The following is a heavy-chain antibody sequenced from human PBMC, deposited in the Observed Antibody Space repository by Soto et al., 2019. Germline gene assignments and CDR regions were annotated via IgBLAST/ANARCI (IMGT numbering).Heavy chain of an antibody. CDR2: ISAYNGNT. J-gene: IGHJ4*02. CDR1: GYTFISHG. Sequence: ASVKVSCKASGYTFISHGISWVRQAPGQGLEWVGWISAYNGNTAYAQKFQGRVTMTADTSTSTAYMELRSLRSDDTAVYYCARDCSGGTCYFHSFDYWGQGTLVTVSS. D-gene: IGHD2-15*01. V-gene: IGHV1-18*01. CDR3: ARDCSGGTCYFHSFDY.